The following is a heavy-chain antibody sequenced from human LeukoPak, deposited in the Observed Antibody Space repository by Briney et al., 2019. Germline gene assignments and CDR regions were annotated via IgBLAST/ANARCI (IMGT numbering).Heavy chain of an antibody. CDR3: ARRVTDSSGFLYYFDY. D-gene: IGHD3-22*01. CDR2: INHSGST. CDR1: GGSFSGYY. J-gene: IGHJ4*02. Sequence: SETLSLTCAVYGGSFSGYYWSWIRQPPGKGLEWIGEINHSGSTNYNPSLKSRVTISVDTSKNQFSLKLSSVTAADTAVYYCARRVTDSSGFLYYFDYWGQGTLVTVSS. V-gene: IGHV4-34*01.